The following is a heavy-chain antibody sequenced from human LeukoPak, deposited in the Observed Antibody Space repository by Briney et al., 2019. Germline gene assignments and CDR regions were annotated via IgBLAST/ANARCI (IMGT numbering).Heavy chain of an antibody. J-gene: IGHJ4*02. V-gene: IGHV3-21*01. Sequence: GGSLRLSCATSGFNFSSYSMNWVRQAPGKGLEWVSFVSSGGTYIYYADSVKGRFTISRDNAKNSLYLQMNSLRAEDTAVYYCARDPGFGELFWDYWGQGTLVTVSS. CDR3: ARDPGFGELFWDY. CDR1: GFNFSSYS. D-gene: IGHD3-10*01. CDR2: VSSGGTYI.